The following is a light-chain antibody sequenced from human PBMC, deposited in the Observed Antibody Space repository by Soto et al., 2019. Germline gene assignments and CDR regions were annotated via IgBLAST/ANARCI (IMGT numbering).Light chain of an antibody. CDR1: QDISNY. V-gene: IGKV1-27*01. CDR2: AAS. CDR3: QKYNSAPWT. Sequence: DIQMTQSPSSLSASVGGGVTISCQASQDISNYLAGYQQKPGTVPELLISAASTLQTGVPSRFSGGGSGTDFTLTISSLQPEDVATYYCQKYNSAPWTFGQGTKVDIK. J-gene: IGKJ1*01.